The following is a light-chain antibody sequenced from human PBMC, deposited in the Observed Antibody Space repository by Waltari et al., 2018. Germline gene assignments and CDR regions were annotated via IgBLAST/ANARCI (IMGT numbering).Light chain of an antibody. CDR3: SAYAGNDLVI. V-gene: IGLV2-14*01. CDR2: EVS. CDR1: SSAVGSYNS. Sequence: QSALPQPASVSGSPGQSIPIPCTGTSSAVGSYNSVSWYQQHPGKAPKLMIYEVSNRPSGLSDRFSGSKSGNTASLTISELQAEDEADYYCSAYAGNDLVIFGGGTKLTVL. J-gene: IGLJ2*01.